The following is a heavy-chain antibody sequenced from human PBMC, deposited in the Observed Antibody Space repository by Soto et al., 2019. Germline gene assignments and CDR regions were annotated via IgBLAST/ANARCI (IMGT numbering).Heavy chain of an antibody. D-gene: IGHD2-21*02. J-gene: IGHJ1*01. CDR2: IIPIFGTA. V-gene: IGHV1-69*01. Sequence: QVQLVQSGAEVKKPGSSVKVSCKASGGTFSSYAISWVRQAPGQGLEWMGGIIPIFGTANYAQKFQGRVTITADESTSTAYMELSSLRSEDTAVYYWARGGAYCGGDCYPGYFQHWGQGTLVTVSS. CDR3: ARGGAYCGGDCYPGYFQH. CDR1: GGTFSSYA.